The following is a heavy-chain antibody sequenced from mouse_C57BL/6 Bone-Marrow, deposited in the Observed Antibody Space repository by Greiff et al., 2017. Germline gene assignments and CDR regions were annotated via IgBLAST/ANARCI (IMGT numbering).Heavy chain of an antibody. D-gene: IGHD3-1*01. J-gene: IGHJ3*01. CDR3: TRSGYRLRGAFAY. V-gene: IGHV1-5*01. CDR1: GYTFTSSW. CDR2: IYPGNSDT. Sequence: EVQLQQSGTVLARPGASVKMSCKTSGYTFTSSWMHWVKQRPGQALEWIGAIYPGNSDTSYNQKFKGKAKLTAVTSASTAYMELSSLTNEDSSVYYCTRSGYRLRGAFAYWGQGTLVTVSA.